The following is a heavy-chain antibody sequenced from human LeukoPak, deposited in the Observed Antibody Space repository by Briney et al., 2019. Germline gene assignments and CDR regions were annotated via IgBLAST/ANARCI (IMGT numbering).Heavy chain of an antibody. CDR3: ARNGRGGPDY. CDR1: GGSISSYY. Sequence: PFETLSVTRTVSGGSISSYYWSWIRQPPGKGLEWIGYIYYSGSTNYNPSLKSRVTISVDTSKNQFSLKLSSVTAADTAVYYCARNGRGGPDYWGQGDLGSASS. D-gene: IGHD2-8*01. CDR2: IYYSGST. J-gene: IGHJ4*02. V-gene: IGHV4-59*01.